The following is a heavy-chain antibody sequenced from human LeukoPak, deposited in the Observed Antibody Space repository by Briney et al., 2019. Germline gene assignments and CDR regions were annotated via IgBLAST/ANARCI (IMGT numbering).Heavy chain of an antibody. CDR3: AKAGFYYGSGNMSPLGIGYFTMDV. J-gene: IGHJ6*02. Sequence: GGSLRLSCAASGFTFDSFTMSWVRQAPGRSLEWVSAIRGTDTNTYYADSVRGRFTISRDNSNNTLFLQMNGLRAEDTAVYYCAKAGFYYGSGNMSPLGIGYFTMDVWGQGTTVTVSS. CDR2: IRGTDTNT. D-gene: IGHD3-10*01. V-gene: IGHV3-23*01. CDR1: GFTFDSFT.